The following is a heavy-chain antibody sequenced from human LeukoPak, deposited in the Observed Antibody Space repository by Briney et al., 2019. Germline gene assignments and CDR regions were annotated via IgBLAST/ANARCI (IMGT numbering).Heavy chain of an antibody. V-gene: IGHV3-23*01. Sequence: GGSLRLSCAASGFTFSSYAMSWVRQAPGKGLEWVSAISGSGGSTYYADSVKGRFTISRDNSKNTLYLQMNSLRAEDTAVYYCAKSQRSSWSHRPFDYWGQGTLVTVSS. CDR3: AKSQRSSWSHRPFDY. CDR1: GFTFSSYA. J-gene: IGHJ4*02. D-gene: IGHD6-13*01. CDR2: ISGSGGST.